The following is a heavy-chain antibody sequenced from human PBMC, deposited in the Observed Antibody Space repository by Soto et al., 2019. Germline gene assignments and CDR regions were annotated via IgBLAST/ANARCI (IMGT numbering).Heavy chain of an antibody. Sequence: SETLSLTCAVYGGSFGGYYWSWIRQPPGKGLEWIGEINHSGSTNYNPSLKSRVTISVDTSKNQFSLKLSSVTAADTAVYYCARSPTLGYCSSTSCYRTRNWFDPWGQGTLVTVSS. V-gene: IGHV4-34*01. CDR1: GGSFGGYY. J-gene: IGHJ5*02. D-gene: IGHD2-2*01. CDR2: INHSGST. CDR3: ARSPTLGYCSSTSCYRTRNWFDP.